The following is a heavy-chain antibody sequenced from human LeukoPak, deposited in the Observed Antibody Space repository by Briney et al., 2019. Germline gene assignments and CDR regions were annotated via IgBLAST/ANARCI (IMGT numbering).Heavy chain of an antibody. CDR3: ARVCRQRGGCDY. D-gene: IGHD1-1*01. CDR1: GFSFSNYW. J-gene: IGHJ4*02. Sequence: GGSLRLSCAASGFSFSNYWMSWVRQGPGKGLEWVANIKQDGIGKRYVDSVKGRFTISRDNAKSSLHLQMNSLRAEDTAVYYCARVCRQRGGCDYWGQGTLVTVSS. V-gene: IGHV3-7*01. CDR2: IKQDGIGK.